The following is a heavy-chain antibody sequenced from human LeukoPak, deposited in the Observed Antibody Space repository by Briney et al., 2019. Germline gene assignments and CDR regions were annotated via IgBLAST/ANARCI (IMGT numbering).Heavy chain of an antibody. D-gene: IGHD1-26*01. Sequence: SETLSLTCTVSGGSISSYYWSWIRQPAGKGLEWIGRIYTSGSANYNPSLKSRVTMSVDTSKNRFSLKLSSVTAADTAVYYCARDSTPPGIVGATRYDYWGQGTLVTVSS. V-gene: IGHV4-4*07. J-gene: IGHJ4*02. CDR3: ARDSTPPGIVGATRYDY. CDR1: GGSISSYY. CDR2: IYTSGSA.